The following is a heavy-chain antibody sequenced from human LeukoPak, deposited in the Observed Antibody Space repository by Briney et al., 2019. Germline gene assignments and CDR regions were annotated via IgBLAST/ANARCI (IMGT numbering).Heavy chain of an antibody. CDR2: LYYSGCT. Sequence: SVTLSLTCTVSGGSLSSYYWSWIRQPRGKGLEWMGYLYYSGCTNYNPSLTSRVPIAVDTSKNQYSRKLSSVTAADTAVYYCARVVVGATLDYGAQGTLVTVSS. V-gene: IGHV4-59*01. CDR3: ARVVVGATLDY. J-gene: IGHJ4*02. D-gene: IGHD1-26*01. CDR1: GGSLSSYY.